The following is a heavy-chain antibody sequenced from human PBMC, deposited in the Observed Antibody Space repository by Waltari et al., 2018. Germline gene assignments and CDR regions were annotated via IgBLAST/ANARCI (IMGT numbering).Heavy chain of an antibody. CDR1: GFPFSSYW. V-gene: IGHV3-7*03. J-gene: IGHJ6*03. Sequence: EVQLVESGGGLVQPGGSLRLSCAASGFPFSSYWMSWTRQAPGKGLEWVANIKQDGSEKYYVDSVKGRFTISRDNAKNSLYLQMNSLRAEDTAVYYCARARGYYYYMDVWGKGTTVTVSS. CDR2: IKQDGSEK. CDR3: ARARGYYYYMDV.